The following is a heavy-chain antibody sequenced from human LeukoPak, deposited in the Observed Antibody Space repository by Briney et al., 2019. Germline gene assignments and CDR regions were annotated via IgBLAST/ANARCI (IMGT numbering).Heavy chain of an antibody. Sequence: GSLRLSCAVSGFTFSDYYMSWIRQAPGKGLEWVSYISSSGSTIYYADSVKGRFTISRDNAKNSLYLQMNSLRAEDTAVYYCARDSSGWYADNWFDPWGQGTLVTVSS. J-gene: IGHJ5*02. CDR2: ISSSGSTI. CDR1: GFTFSDYY. V-gene: IGHV3-11*01. D-gene: IGHD6-19*01. CDR3: ARDSSGWYADNWFDP.